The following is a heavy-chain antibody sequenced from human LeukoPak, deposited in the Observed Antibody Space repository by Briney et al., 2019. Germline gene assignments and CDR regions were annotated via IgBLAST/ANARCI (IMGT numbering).Heavy chain of an antibody. CDR3: AREGCDDILTGYCPSRGAFDI. J-gene: IGHJ3*02. Sequence: GWSLRLSCAASGFTFSSYSMNWVRQAPGKGLEWVSSISSSSSYIYYADSVKGRFTISRDNSKNTLYLQMNSLRAEDTAVYYCAREGCDDILTGYCPSRGAFDIWGQGTMVTVSS. V-gene: IGHV3-21*01. D-gene: IGHD3-9*01. CDR1: GFTFSSYS. CDR2: ISSSSSYI.